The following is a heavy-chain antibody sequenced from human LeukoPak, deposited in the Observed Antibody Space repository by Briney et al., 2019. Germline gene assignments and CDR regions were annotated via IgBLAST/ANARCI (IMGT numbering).Heavy chain of an antibody. D-gene: IGHD3-22*01. CDR3: AKDQWAGDSSGSPDY. J-gene: IGHJ4*02. Sequence: GGSLRLSCAASGFTFSSYGMHWVRQAPGKGLEWVAFIRYDGSNKYYADSVKGRFTISRDNSKNTLYLQMNSLRAEDTAVYYCAKDQWAGDSSGSPDYWGQGTLVTVSS. CDR2: IRYDGSNK. V-gene: IGHV3-30*02. CDR1: GFTFSSYG.